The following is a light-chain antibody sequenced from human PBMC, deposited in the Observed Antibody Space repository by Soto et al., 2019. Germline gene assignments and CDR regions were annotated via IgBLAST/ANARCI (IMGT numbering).Light chain of an antibody. CDR2: AAS. J-gene: IGKJ1*01. CDR3: EQLNSYPRT. V-gene: IGKV1-9*01. Sequence: DIQLTQSPSFLSASIGDRVTITCRASQGISSYLSWYQQKPWKAPNLLIYAASTLQSGVPSRFSGSGSGIACTITVNSLKPNDFGTYYWEQLNSYPRTLGQGTKVEI. CDR1: QGISSY.